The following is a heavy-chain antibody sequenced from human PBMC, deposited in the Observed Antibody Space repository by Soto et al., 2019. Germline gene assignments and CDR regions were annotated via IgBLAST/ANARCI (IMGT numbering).Heavy chain of an antibody. CDR3: ARGGKYYYDSSGPSDDAFDI. D-gene: IGHD3-22*01. J-gene: IGHJ3*02. V-gene: IGHV3-30-3*01. Sequence: QVQLVESGGGVVQPGRSLRLSCAASGFTFSSYAMHWVRQAPGKGLEWVAVISYDGSNKYYADSVKGRFTISRDNSKNTLYLQMNSLRAEDTAVYYCARGGKYYYDSSGPSDDAFDIWGQGTMVTVSS. CDR2: ISYDGSNK. CDR1: GFTFSSYA.